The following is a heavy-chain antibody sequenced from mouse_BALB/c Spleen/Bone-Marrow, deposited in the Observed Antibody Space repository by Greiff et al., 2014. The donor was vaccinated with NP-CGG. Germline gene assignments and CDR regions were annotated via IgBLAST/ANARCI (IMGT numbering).Heavy chain of an antibody. J-gene: IGHJ2*01. D-gene: IGHD2-2*01. V-gene: IGHV7-3*02. Sequence: EVQVVESGGGLVQPGGSLRLSCATSGFTFTDYYMSWVRQPPGKALEWLGFIRNKANGYTTEYSASVKGRFTISGANSQSILYLQMNTLRAEDSATYYCARDGYDDYWGQGTTLTVSS. CDR2: IRNKANGYTT. CDR1: GFTFTDYY. CDR3: ARDGYDDY.